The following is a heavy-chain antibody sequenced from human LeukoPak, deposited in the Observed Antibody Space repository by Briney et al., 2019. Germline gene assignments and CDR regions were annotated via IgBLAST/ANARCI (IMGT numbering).Heavy chain of an antibody. CDR2: ISGSGGST. D-gene: IGHD2-15*01. CDR3: AKGGYCSGGSCYSELDY. V-gene: IGHV3-23*01. Sequence: PGGSLRLSCAASGFTFSSYAMSWVRQAPGKGLEWVSAISGSGGSTYYADSVKGRFTISRDNSKNTLYLQMNSLRAEDTAVYYCAKGGYCSGGSCYSELDYWGQGTLVTVSS. CDR1: GFTFSSYA. J-gene: IGHJ4*02.